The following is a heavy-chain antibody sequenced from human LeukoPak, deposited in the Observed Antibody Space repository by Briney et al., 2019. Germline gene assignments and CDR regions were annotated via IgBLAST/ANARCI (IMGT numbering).Heavy chain of an antibody. D-gene: IGHD6-19*01. J-gene: IGHJ4*02. CDR1: GFTFSSYA. CDR2: ISGSGGST. CDR3: AGGSGWYFLYYFDY. V-gene: IGHV3-23*01. Sequence: GGSLRLSCAASGFTFSSYAMSWVRQAPGKGLEWVSAISGSGGSTYYADSVKGRFTISRDNSKNTLYLQMNSLRAEDTAVYYCAGGSGWYFLYYFDYWGQGTLVTVSS.